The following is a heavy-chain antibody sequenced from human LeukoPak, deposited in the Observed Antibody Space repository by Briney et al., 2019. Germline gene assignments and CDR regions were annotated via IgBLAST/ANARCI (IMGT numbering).Heavy chain of an antibody. CDR2: IYHSGST. Sequence: SETLSLTCAVSGGFISSCGYSWSWIRQPPGKGLEWIGYIYHSGSTYYNPSLKSRVTISVDRSKNQFSLKLSSVTAADTAVYYCARGAEWDSAFDIWGQGTMVTVSS. V-gene: IGHV4-30-2*01. CDR3: ARGAEWDSAFDI. D-gene: IGHD1-26*01. J-gene: IGHJ3*02. CDR1: GGFISSCGYS.